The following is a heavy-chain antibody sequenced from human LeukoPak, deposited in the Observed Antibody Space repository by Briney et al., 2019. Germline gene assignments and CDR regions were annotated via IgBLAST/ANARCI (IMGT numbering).Heavy chain of an antibody. Sequence: PGGSLRLSCAASGFTFSSYGMHWVRPAPGKGLEWVAFIRYDGSNKYYADSVKGRFTISRDNSKNTLYLQMNSLRAEDTAVYYCAKGGPGSYSYYFDYWGQGTLVTVSS. CDR3: AKGGPGSYSYYFDY. J-gene: IGHJ4*02. CDR2: IRYDGSNK. CDR1: GFTFSSYG. V-gene: IGHV3-30*02. D-gene: IGHD3-10*01.